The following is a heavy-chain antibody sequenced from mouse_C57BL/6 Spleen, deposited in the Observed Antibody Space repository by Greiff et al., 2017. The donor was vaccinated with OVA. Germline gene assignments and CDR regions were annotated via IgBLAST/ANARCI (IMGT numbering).Heavy chain of an antibody. V-gene: IGHV1-62-2*01. CDR1: GYTFTEYT. CDR2: FYPGSGSI. Sequence: VKLMESGAELVKPGASVKLSCKASGYTFTEYTIHWVKQRSGQGLEWIGWFYPGSGSIKYNEKFKDKATLTADKSSSTVYMELSRLTSEDSAVYFCARHEETLLLGDYFDYWGQGTTLTVSS. J-gene: IGHJ2*01. D-gene: IGHD6-2*01. CDR3: ARHEETLLLGDYFDY.